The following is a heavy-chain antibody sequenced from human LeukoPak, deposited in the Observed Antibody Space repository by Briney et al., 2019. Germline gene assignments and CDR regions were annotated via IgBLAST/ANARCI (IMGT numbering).Heavy chain of an antibody. CDR2: IYYSGST. CDR1: GGSISSYY. J-gene: IGHJ4*02. Sequence: SETLSLTCTVSGGSISSYYWSWIRQPPGKGLEWIGYIYYSGSTNYNPSLKSRVTTSVDTSKNQFSLKLSSVTAADTAVYYCARAGYCSGGSCQYYFDYWGQGTLVTVSS. V-gene: IGHV4-59*12. CDR3: ARAGYCSGGSCQYYFDY. D-gene: IGHD2-15*01.